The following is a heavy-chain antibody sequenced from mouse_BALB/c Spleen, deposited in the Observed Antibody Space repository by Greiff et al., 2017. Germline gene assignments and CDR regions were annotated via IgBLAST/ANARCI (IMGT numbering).Heavy chain of an antibody. Sequence: DVKLQESGAELVRSGASVKLSCTASGFKIKDYYMHWVKQRPEQGLEWIGWIDPENGDTEYAPKFQGKATMTADTSSNTAYLQLSSLTSEDTAVYYCNAWGGNYFPFDYWGQGTTLTVSS. CDR3: NAWGGNYFPFDY. CDR2: IDPENGDT. V-gene: IGHV14-4*02. CDR1: GFKIKDYY. D-gene: IGHD2-1*01. J-gene: IGHJ2*01.